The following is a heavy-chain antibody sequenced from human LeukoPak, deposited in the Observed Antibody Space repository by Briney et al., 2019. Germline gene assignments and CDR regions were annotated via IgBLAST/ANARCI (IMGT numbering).Heavy chain of an antibody. Sequence: SETLSLTCPVSGYSISSGYYWGWIRQPPGKGLEWIGSIYHSGSTYYNPSLKSRVTISVDTSKNQFSLKLSSVTAADTAVYYCARHSAWLPIRYYFDYWGQGTLVTVSS. D-gene: IGHD5-12*01. CDR3: ARHSAWLPIRYYFDY. CDR1: GYSISSGYY. CDR2: IYHSGST. V-gene: IGHV4-38-2*01. J-gene: IGHJ4*02.